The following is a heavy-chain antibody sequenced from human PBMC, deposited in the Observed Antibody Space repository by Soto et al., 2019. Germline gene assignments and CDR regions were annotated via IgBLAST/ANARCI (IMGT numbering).Heavy chain of an antibody. CDR3: AKDGQWLVEEYYYYGMDV. D-gene: IGHD6-19*01. Sequence: GGSLRLSCAASGFTFSSYAMSWVRQAPGKGLEWVSAISGSGGSTYYADSVKGRFTISRDNSKNTLYLQMNSLRAEDTAVYYCAKDGQWLVEEYYYYGMDVWGQGTTVTVSS. CDR1: GFTFSSYA. CDR2: ISGSGGST. J-gene: IGHJ6*02. V-gene: IGHV3-23*01.